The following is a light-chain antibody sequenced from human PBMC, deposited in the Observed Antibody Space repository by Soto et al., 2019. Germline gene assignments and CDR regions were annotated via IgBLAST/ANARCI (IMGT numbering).Light chain of an antibody. Sequence: QSVVTQPPAVSGTPGQRVTISCSGSSSNIGSNTVNWYQQLPGTAPKLMIYEVSNRPSGVSNRFSGSKSGNTASLTISGLQAEDEADYYCSSYTSSSPYVFGSGTKLTVL. V-gene: IGLV1-44*01. CDR3: SSYTSSSPYV. CDR1: SSNIGSNT. J-gene: IGLJ1*01. CDR2: EVS.